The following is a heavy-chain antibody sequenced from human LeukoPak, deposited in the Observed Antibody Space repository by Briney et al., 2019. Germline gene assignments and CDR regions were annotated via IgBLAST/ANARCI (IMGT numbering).Heavy chain of an antibody. J-gene: IGHJ4*02. Sequence: ASMKVSCKASGYTFTSYGISWVRQAPGQGLEWMGWISANNGKTNYAQKLQGRVTMTTDTSTSTAYMELRSLRSDVTAVYYCAREPSGYCSSTSCEGFDYWGQGTLVTVSS. CDR2: ISANNGKT. D-gene: IGHD2-2*01. CDR1: GYTFTSYG. CDR3: AREPSGYCSSTSCEGFDY. V-gene: IGHV1-18*01.